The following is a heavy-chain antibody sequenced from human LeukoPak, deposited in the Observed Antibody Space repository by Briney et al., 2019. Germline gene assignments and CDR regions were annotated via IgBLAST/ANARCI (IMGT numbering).Heavy chain of an antibody. D-gene: IGHD2-15*01. CDR2: INPNSGGT. V-gene: IGHV1-2*02. Sequence: GASVKVSCKASGYTFTGYYMHWVRQAPGQGLEWMGWINPNSGGTNYAQKFQGRVTMTRDTSISTAYMELSRLRSDDTAVYYCASLGYCSGGSCYWAGGYYYYYMDVWGKGTTVTISS. CDR3: ASLGYCSGGSCYWAGGYYYYYMDV. CDR1: GYTFTGYY. J-gene: IGHJ6*03.